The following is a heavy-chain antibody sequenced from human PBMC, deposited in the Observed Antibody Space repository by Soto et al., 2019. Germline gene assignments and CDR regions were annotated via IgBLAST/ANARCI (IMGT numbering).Heavy chain of an antibody. V-gene: IGHV1-46*03. CDR2: INPSGGST. Sequence: GASVKVSCKASGYTFTSYYMHWVRQAPGQGLEWMGIINPSGGSTSYAQKFQGRVTMTRDTSTSTVYMELSSLRSEDTAVYYCARAVGAIFGVVIRVPYDFDIWGQGTMVTVSS. CDR3: ARAVGAIFGVVIRVPYDFDI. CDR1: GYTFTSYY. J-gene: IGHJ3*02. D-gene: IGHD3-3*01.